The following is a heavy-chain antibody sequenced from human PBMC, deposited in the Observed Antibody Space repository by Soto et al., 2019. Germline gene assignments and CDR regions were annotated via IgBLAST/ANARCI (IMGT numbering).Heavy chain of an antibody. Sequence: QVQLQQWGAGLLKPSETLSLTCAVYGGSFSGYYWSWIRQPPGKGLEWIGEVNHSGSTNYNPSLKSRLHISVETFKNQFSMKLSYVNAVDTAVYFCSRVAVEFYFDYWGQVTLVTVSS. V-gene: IGHV4-34*01. CDR2: VNHSGST. CDR3: SRVAVEFYFDY. J-gene: IGHJ4*02. CDR1: GGSFSGYY.